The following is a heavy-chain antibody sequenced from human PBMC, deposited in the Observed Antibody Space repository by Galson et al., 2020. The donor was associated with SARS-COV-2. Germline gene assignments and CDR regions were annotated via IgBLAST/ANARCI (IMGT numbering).Heavy chain of an antibody. D-gene: IGHD3-9*01. J-gene: IGHJ4*02. V-gene: IGHV4-39*01. Sequence: SETLSLTCTVSGGSISSSNYYWGWVRQPPGEGLEWIGSIYYTESNYYNPSLTSRVTMSVDTSRNEFSLKLSSVTAADTAVYYCARQILTGYYSFYYFDFWGQGTLVTVSS. CDR3: ARQILTGYYSFYYFDF. CDR2: IYYTESN. CDR1: GGSISSSNYY.